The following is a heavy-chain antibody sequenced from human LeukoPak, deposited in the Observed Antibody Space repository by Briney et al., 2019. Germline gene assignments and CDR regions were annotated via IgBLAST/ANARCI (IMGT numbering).Heavy chain of an antibody. CDR3: ARGSIAVSGDFDF. J-gene: IGHJ4*02. V-gene: IGHV3-74*01. D-gene: IGHD6-19*01. Sequence: GGSLRLSCAASGFTFSSYWMHWVRQTPGKGLVWVSLIDNDGSGPTYADSVKGRFTISRDNSKNTLYLQMNSLRAEDTAVYYCARGSIAVSGDFDFWGQGTLVTVSS. CDR1: GFTFSSYW. CDR2: IDNDGSGP.